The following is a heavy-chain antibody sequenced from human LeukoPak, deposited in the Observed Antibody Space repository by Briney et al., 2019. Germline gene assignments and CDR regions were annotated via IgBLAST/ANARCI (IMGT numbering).Heavy chain of an antibody. CDR3: AKDLRSKVAALDY. CDR2: ISYDGTYQ. Sequence: GGSLRRSCAASGFTFSSYGMHWVRQAPGKGLEWVAVISYDGTYQYYAGSVKGRFTISRDNSKNTLYLQMNSLRAEDTAVFYCAKDLRSKVAALDYWGQGTLVTVSS. CDR1: GFTFSSYG. D-gene: IGHD6-19*01. J-gene: IGHJ4*02. V-gene: IGHV3-30*18.